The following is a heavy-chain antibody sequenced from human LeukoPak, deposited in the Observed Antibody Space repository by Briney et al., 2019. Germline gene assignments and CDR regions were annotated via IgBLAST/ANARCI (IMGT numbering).Heavy chain of an antibody. CDR2: IKPDGSEK. J-gene: IGHJ4*02. CDR3: ALLAVASDFDY. D-gene: IGHD6-19*01. V-gene: IGHV3-7*01. CDR1: GFSFSNFW. Sequence: GGSLRLSCAASGFSFSNFWMSWFRQAPGKGLEWVANIKPDGSEKYYVASLRGRFTISRDNAKSSLYLQMNSLRVEDTAIYYCALLAVASDFDYWGQGALVTVSS.